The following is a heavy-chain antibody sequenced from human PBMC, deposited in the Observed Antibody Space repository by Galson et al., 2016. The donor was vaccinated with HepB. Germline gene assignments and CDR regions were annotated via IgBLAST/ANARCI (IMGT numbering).Heavy chain of an antibody. CDR3: AGDYSSGWFGGLDY. CDR2: TWFDGRNK. V-gene: IGHV3-33*01. Sequence: SLRLSCAASGFTFSSYGMHWVRQAPGKGLEWVAVTWFDGRNKYYADSVKGRFTISRDNSKNTLYLQMNSLRAEDTAVYYCAGDYSSGWFGGLDYWGQGTLVTVSS. CDR1: GFTFSSYG. D-gene: IGHD3-22*01. J-gene: IGHJ4*02.